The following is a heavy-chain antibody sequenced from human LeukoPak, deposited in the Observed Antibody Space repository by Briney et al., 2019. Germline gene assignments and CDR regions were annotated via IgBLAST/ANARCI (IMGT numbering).Heavy chain of an antibody. CDR3: AKDPAKIAAAGNWFDP. CDR1: GFTFSSYG. CDR2: ISGSGGST. V-gene: IGHV3-23*01. J-gene: IGHJ5*02. Sequence: PGGSLRLSCAASGFTFSSYGMHWVRQAPGKGLEWVSAISGSGGSTYYADSVKGRFTISRDNSKNTLYLQMNSLRAEDTAVYYCAKDPAKIAAAGNWFDPWGQGTLVTVSS. D-gene: IGHD6-13*01.